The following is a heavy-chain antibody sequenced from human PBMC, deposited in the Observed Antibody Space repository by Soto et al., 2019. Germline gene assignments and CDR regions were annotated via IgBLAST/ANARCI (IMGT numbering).Heavy chain of an antibody. CDR2: IFPMTGTT. J-gene: IGHJ6*02. CDR1: GGSFRTKA. V-gene: IGHV1-69*01. D-gene: IGHD3-10*01. CDR3: ARAMGYYYAQDGMDV. Sequence: QVQLVQSGAEVKKPGSSVKVSCKASGGSFRTKAISWVRQAPGQGLEWVGGIFPMTGTTNFAPKFQGRVTITADESTNTAYMEMSSLRSEDTAVFYCARAMGYYYAQDGMDVWGQGTTVTVS.